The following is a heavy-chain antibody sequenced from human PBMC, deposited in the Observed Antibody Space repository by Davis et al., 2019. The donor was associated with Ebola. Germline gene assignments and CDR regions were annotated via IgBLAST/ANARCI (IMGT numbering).Heavy chain of an antibody. CDR2: INPNSGGT. V-gene: IGHV1-2*02. D-gene: IGHD2-2*01. CDR3: ARGQYQLLFGGYWFDP. Sequence: ASVKVSCKASGYTFTGYYMHWVRQAPGQGLEWMGWINPNSGGTNYAQKFQDRVTITRDTAASTAYMELSSLTSEDTAVYYCARGQYQLLFGGYWFDPWGQGTLVTVSS. J-gene: IGHJ5*02. CDR1: GYTFTGYY.